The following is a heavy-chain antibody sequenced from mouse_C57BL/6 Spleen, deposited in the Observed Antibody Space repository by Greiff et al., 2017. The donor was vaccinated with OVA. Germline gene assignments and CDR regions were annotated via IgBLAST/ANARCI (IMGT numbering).Heavy chain of an antibody. J-gene: IGHJ3*01. CDR3: ARSGPWFAY. CDR2: INPNNGGT. CDR1: GYTFTDYN. D-gene: IGHD3-1*01. Sequence: EVKLVESGPELVKPGASVKMSCKASGYTFTDYNMHWVKQSHGKSLEWIGYINPNNGGTSYNQKFKGKATLTVNKSSSTAYMELRSLTSEDSAVYYCARSGPWFAYWGQGTLVTVSA. V-gene: IGHV1-22*01.